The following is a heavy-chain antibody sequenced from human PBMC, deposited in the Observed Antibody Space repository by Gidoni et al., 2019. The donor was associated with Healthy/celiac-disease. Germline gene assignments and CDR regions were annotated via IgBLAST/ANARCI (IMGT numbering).Heavy chain of an antibody. V-gene: IGHV4-34*01. CDR3: ARGLSTSCYGLGCYYYYYMDV. Sequence: QVQLQQWCAGLLKPSETLSLTCAVYGGSFGGYYWSWIRQPPGKGLEWIGEINHSGSTNYNPPLKSRVTISVDTSKNQFSLKLSSVTAADTAVYYCARGLSTSCYGLGCYYYYYMDVWGKRDHGHRLL. CDR1: GGSFGGYY. D-gene: IGHD2-2*01. J-gene: IGHJ6*03. CDR2: INHSGST.